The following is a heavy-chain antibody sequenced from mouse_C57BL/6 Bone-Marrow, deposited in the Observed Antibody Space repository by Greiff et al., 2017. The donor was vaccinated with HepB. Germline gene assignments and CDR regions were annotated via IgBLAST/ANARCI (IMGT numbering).Heavy chain of an antibody. V-gene: IGHV1-84*01. Sequence: VQLQQSGPELVKPGASVKISCKASGYTFTDYYINWVKQRPGQGLEWIGWIYPGSGNTKYNEKFKGKATLTVDTSSSTAYMQLSSLTSEDSAVYFCARDYYGSSYYYYAMDYWGQGTSVTVSS. CDR3: ARDYYGSSYYYYAMDY. CDR1: GYTFTDYY. D-gene: IGHD1-1*01. CDR2: IYPGSGNT. J-gene: IGHJ4*01.